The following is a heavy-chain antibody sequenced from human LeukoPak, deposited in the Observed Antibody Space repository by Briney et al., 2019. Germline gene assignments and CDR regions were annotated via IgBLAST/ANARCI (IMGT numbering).Heavy chain of an antibody. V-gene: IGHV3-23*01. CDR1: GFTFSSYS. CDR2: MSADGGST. D-gene: IGHD2/OR15-2a*01. CDR3: ARISARSFAY. Sequence: GGSLRLSCAASGFTFSSYSMNWVRQAPGKGLEWVSLMSADGGSTFYADSVKGRFTISRDLSRNTLYLQLNSLRAEDTALYYCARISARSFAYWGQGTLVTVSS. J-gene: IGHJ4*02.